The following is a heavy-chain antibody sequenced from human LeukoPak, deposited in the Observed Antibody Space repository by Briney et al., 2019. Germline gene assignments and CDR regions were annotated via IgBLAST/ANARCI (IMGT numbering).Heavy chain of an antibody. V-gene: IGHV4-4*02. CDR1: GGSISSSNW. D-gene: IGHD5-12*01. CDR2: IYHSGST. CDR3: AREGVLSGYEPPHYYFDY. Sequence: SETLSLTCAVSGGSISSSNWWSWVRQPPEKGLEWIGEIYHSGSTNYSPSLKSRVTISVDKSKNQFSLKLFSVTAADTAVYYCAREGVLSGYEPPHYYFDYWGQGTLVTVSS. J-gene: IGHJ4*02.